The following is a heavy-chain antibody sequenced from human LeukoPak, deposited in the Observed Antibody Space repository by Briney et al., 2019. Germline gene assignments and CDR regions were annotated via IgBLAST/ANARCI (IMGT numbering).Heavy chain of an antibody. V-gene: IGHV4-34*01. D-gene: IGHD6-19*01. J-gene: IGHJ4*02. CDR1: GGSFSGYY. Sequence: SETLSLTCAVYGGSFSGYYWSWIRQPPGKGLEWIGEINHSGSTNYNPSLKSRVTISVDTSKNQFSLKLSSVTAADTAVYYCARGDMDSSGWYYFDYWGQGTLVTVSS. CDR3: ARGDMDSSGWYYFDY. CDR2: INHSGST.